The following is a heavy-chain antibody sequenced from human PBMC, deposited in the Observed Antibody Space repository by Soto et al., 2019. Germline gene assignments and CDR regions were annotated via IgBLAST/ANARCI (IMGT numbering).Heavy chain of an antibody. D-gene: IGHD3-3*01. J-gene: IGHJ6*02. V-gene: IGHV3-53*01. Sequence: PGGSLRLSCAASGFSVSNNYMNWVRQAPGKGLEWVSLIYSGGTTHYADSVKGRFTISRDNSKNTLYFQMNSLRAEDTAVYYCARGLDFWSGYYDQYYYGLDVWGRGTTVTVSS. CDR2: IYSGGTT. CDR3: ARGLDFWSGYYDQYYYGLDV. CDR1: GFSVSNNY.